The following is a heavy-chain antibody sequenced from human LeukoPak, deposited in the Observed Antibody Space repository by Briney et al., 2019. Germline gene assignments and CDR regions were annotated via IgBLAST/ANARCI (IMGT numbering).Heavy chain of an antibody. CDR3: ARTGTQWLAGGFDP. V-gene: IGHV4-59*01. D-gene: IGHD6-19*01. CDR2: IYYSGST. CDR1: GGSISSYY. Sequence: SETLSLTCTVSGGSISSYYWSWIRQPPGKGLEWIGYIYYSGSTNYNPSLKSRVTISVDTSKNQFSLKLSSVTAADTAVYYCARTGTQWLAGGFDPWGQGTLVTVSS. J-gene: IGHJ5*02.